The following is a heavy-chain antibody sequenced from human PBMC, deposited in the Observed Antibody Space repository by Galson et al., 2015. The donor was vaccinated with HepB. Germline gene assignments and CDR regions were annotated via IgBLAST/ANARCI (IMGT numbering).Heavy chain of an antibody. D-gene: IGHD3-16*01. CDR1: EFIFSRYS. V-gene: IGHV3-48*04. CDR3: AMTLRVYYYGMDV. Sequence: SLRLSCAGSEFIFSRYSMNRVRQAPGKGPEWLAFISSDSKTIYYADSVRGQFTISRDNAKNSLYLQMNNLRAEDTAVYYCAMTLRVYYYGMDVWGQGTTVSVSS. CDR2: ISSDSKTI. J-gene: IGHJ6*02.